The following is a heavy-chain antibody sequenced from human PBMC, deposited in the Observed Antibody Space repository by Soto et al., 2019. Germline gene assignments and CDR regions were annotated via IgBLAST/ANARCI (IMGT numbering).Heavy chain of an antibody. CDR3: TTDRGYLTFDY. CDR1: GFTFSSYT. D-gene: IGHD3-22*01. Sequence: GGSLRLSCAASGFTFSSYTMTWVRQAPGKGLEWISVIIGSGTSTYYADSVKGRFTISRDNSKNTLYLQMNSLRAEDTAMYYCTTDRGYLTFDYWGPGTLVTVSS. CDR2: IIGSGTST. V-gene: IGHV3-23*01. J-gene: IGHJ4*02.